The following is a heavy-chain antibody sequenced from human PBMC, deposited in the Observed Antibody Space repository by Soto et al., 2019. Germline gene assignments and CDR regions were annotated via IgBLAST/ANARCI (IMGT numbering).Heavy chain of an antibody. CDR2: ISVSGDST. J-gene: IGHJ4*02. CDR1: GFTFSTYA. CDR3: ATRHLSYCSGGTCNPFDF. Sequence: EVQLLGSGGGLVQPGGSLRLSCAASGFTFSTYAMNWVRQAPGKGLEWVSTISVSGDSTYFADSVRGRFTISRDNSKNTVYLQMNSLRADDTAMYYCATRHLSYCSGGTCNPFDFWGQGTLVTVSS. V-gene: IGHV3-23*01. D-gene: IGHD2-15*01.